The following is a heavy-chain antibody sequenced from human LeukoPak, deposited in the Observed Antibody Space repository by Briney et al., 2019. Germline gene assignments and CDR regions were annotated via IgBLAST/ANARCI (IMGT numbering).Heavy chain of an antibody. J-gene: IGHJ4*02. CDR1: GYTFTGYY. V-gene: IGHV1-2*02. Sequence: ASVKVSCKASGYTFTGYYMHWVRQAPGQGLEWMGWINPNSGGTNYAQKFQGRVTMTRDTSISTAYMELSRLRSDDTAVYYCARAAPREKLEWLLWETDYWGQGTLVAVSS. D-gene: IGHD3-3*01. CDR3: ARAAPREKLEWLLWETDY. CDR2: INPNSGGT.